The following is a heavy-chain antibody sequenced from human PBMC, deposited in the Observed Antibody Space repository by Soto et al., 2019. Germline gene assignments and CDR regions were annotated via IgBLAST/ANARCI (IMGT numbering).Heavy chain of an antibody. CDR1: GYTFGVYA. D-gene: IGHD3-3*01. CDR2: IVVGSGNT. V-gene: IGHV1-58*01. Sequence: ASVKGSCKASGYTFGVYAVHWLRQARGQRLEWIGWIVVGSGNTNFAQKFQERVTITRDMSTGTAFMELSSLRSEDTAVYYCAADPYTFCSGSLAYYSYGIDVWGQGTMVTVSS. J-gene: IGHJ6*02. CDR3: AADPYTFCSGSLAYYSYGIDV.